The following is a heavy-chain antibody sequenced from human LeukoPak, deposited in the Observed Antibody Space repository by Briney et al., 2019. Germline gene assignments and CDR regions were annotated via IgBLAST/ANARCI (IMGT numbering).Heavy chain of an antibody. CDR2: IYHSGST. CDR3: ARDRGTYYDYVWGSFNWFDP. Sequence: SETLSLTCTVSGGSISSSSYYWGWIRQPPGKGLEWIGSIYHSGSTYYNPSLKSRVTISVDTSKNQFSLKLSSVTAADTAVYYCARDRGTYYDYVWGSFNWFDPWGQGTLVTVSS. CDR1: GGSISSSSYY. J-gene: IGHJ5*02. D-gene: IGHD3-16*01. V-gene: IGHV4-39*07.